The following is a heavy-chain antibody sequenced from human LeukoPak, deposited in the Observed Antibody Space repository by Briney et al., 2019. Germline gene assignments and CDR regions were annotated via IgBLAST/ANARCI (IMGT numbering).Heavy chain of an antibody. J-gene: IGHJ4*02. CDR1: GGSFSGYY. CDR3: ARHLGGVAPLFGIDY. V-gene: IGHV4-34*01. Sequence: ASGTLSLTCAVYGGSFSGYYWSWIRQPPGKGLEWIGEINHSGSTNYNPSLKSRVTISVDTSKNQFSLKLSSVTAADTAVYYCARHLGGVAPLFGIDYWGQGTLVTVSS. CDR2: INHSGST. D-gene: IGHD2-8*02.